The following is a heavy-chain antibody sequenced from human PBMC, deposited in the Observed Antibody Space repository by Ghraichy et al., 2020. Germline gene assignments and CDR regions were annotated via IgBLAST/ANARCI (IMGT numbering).Heavy chain of an antibody. J-gene: IGHJ5*02. CDR3: ARAPNYYDSSGYNWFDP. D-gene: IGHD3-22*01. V-gene: IGHV4-39*01. Sequence: SETLSLTCTVSGGSISSSSYYWGWIRQPPGKGLEWIGSIYYSGSTYYNPSLKSRVTISVDTSKNQFSLKLSSVTAADTAVYYCARAPNYYDSSGYNWFDPWGQGTLVTVSS. CDR2: IYYSGST. CDR1: GGSISSSSYY.